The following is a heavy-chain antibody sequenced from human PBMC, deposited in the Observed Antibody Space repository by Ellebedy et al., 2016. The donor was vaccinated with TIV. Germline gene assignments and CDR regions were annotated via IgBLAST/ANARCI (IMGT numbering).Heavy chain of an antibody. CDR1: GYTFTGYY. Sequence: ASVKVSCXASGYTFTGYYMHWVRQAPGQGLEWMGWINPNSGGTNYAQKFQGRVTMTRDTSISTAYMELSRLRSEDTAVYYCARPDIVVVPAATTYYYYYYMDVWGKGTTVTVSS. CDR2: INPNSGGT. J-gene: IGHJ6*03. D-gene: IGHD2-2*01. V-gene: IGHV1-2*02. CDR3: ARPDIVVVPAATTYYYYYYMDV.